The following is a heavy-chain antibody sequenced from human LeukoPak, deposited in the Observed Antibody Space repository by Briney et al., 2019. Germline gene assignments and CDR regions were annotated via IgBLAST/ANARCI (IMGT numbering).Heavy chain of an antibody. J-gene: IGHJ4*02. Sequence: GGPLRLSCAASGFTVSSNYMSCVRQAPGKALEGGSVIYRGGSTYYADSVKGRFTNSRDNSKVTLYLQVNSLRAEDTAVYYCARSSSGAFDYWGQGTLVTVSS. CDR3: ARSSSGAFDY. V-gene: IGHV3-53*01. CDR2: IYRGGST. CDR1: GFTVSSNY.